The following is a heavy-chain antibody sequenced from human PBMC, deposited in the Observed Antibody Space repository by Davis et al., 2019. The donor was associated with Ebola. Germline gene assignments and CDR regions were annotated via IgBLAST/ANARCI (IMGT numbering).Heavy chain of an antibody. Sequence: PGGSLRLSCAASGFTFSSYAMHWVRQAPGKGLEWVAVISYDGSNKYYADSVKGRFTISRDNSKNTLYLQMNSLRAEDTAVYYCARDDSSPDDIYYYYYGMDVWGKGTTVTVSS. J-gene: IGHJ6*04. CDR2: ISYDGSNK. D-gene: IGHD6-13*01. CDR1: GFTFSSYA. CDR3: ARDDSSPDDIYYYYYGMDV. V-gene: IGHV3-30-3*01.